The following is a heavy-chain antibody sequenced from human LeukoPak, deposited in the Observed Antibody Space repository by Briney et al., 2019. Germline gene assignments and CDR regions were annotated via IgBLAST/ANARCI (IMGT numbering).Heavy chain of an antibody. V-gene: IGHV3-21*05. J-gene: IGHJ4*02. CDR2: ISAGSDYI. CDR3: ARWGLGPSFDY. Sequence: GGSLRLSCAASGFSFSGYSMTWVRQVPGKGLEWISYISAGSDYIYYADSVKGRFTISRDNAKKSVSLQMNSLRAEDTAVYYCARWGLGPSFDYWGQGNLVTVAS. CDR1: GFSFSGYS. D-gene: IGHD1-26*01.